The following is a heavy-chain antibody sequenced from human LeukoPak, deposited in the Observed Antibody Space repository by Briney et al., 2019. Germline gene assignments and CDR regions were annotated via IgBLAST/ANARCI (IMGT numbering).Heavy chain of an antibody. CDR1: GYTFTSYD. CDR3: GIAAAGTYYYYYYMDV. J-gene: IGHJ6*03. D-gene: IGHD6-13*01. V-gene: IGHV1-8*01. CDR2: MNPNSGNT. Sequence: ASVKVSCKASGYTFTSYDINWVRQATGQGLGWMGWMNPNSGNTGYAQKFQGRVTMTRNTSISTAYMELSSLRSEDTAVYYCGIAAAGTYYYYYYMDVWGKGTTVTVSS.